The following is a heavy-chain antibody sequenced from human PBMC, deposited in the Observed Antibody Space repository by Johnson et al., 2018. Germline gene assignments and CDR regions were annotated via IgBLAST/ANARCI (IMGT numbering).Heavy chain of an antibody. D-gene: IGHD1-26*01. Sequence: QVQLVQSGGGLVKPGGSLRLSCAASGFTFSDYYMSWIRQAPGKGLEWVSYISNNGSIIYYADSVKGRFTISRDNSKNTLYLKMNSLRAEDTAVYYCAKEGEKWELLGAFDIWGQGTMVTVSS. J-gene: IGHJ3*02. CDR3: AKEGEKWELLGAFDI. CDR1: GFTFSDYY. CDR2: ISNNGSII. V-gene: IGHV3-11*04.